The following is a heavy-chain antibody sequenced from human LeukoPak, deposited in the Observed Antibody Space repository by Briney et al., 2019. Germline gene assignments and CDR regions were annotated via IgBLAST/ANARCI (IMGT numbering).Heavy chain of an antibody. Sequence: GGSLRLSCAASGFTFSSYAMSWVRQAPGKGLGWVPAISGSGGSTYYADSVKGRFTISRDNSKNTLYLQMNSLRAEDTAIYYCALPRGSSSWDWFDPWGQGTLVTVSS. CDR2: ISGSGGST. V-gene: IGHV3-23*01. CDR1: GFTFSSYA. J-gene: IGHJ5*02. CDR3: ALPRGSSSWDWFDP. D-gene: IGHD6-13*01.